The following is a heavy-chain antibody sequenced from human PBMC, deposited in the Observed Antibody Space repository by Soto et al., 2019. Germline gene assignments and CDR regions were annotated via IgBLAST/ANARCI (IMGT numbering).Heavy chain of an antibody. CDR1: GFTFSSYA. D-gene: IGHD5-12*01. Sequence: GGSLRLSCASSGFTFSSYAMIWVRQAPGKGLEWLSAISAGGGSTYYADSVKGRFTISRDNSKNTLDLQMNSLRADDTAIYYCAKDQGLRGYTAYDFDYWGQGTLVTVSS. CDR2: ISAGGGST. CDR3: AKDQGLRGYTAYDFDY. J-gene: IGHJ4*02. V-gene: IGHV3-23*01.